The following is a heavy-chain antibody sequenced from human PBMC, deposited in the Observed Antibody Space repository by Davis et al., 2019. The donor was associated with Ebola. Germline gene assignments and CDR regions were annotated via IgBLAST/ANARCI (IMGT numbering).Heavy chain of an antibody. D-gene: IGHD3-22*01. CDR2: IYHSGST. J-gene: IGHJ4*02. Sequence: MPSETLSLTCAVSGGSISSSNWWSWVRQPPGKGLEWIGEIYHSGSTNYNPSLKSRVTISVDKSKNQFSLKLSSVTAAGTAVYYCARSGYSGYCFDYWGQGTLVTVSS. CDR1: GGSISSSNW. V-gene: IGHV4-4*02. CDR3: ARSGYSGYCFDY.